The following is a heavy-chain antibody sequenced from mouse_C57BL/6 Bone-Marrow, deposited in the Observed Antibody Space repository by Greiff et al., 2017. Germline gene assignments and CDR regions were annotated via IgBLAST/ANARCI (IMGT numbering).Heavy chain of an antibody. D-gene: IGHD2-1*01. CDR1: GYTFTSYW. CDR3: ARLYYGNYLRFAY. V-gene: IGHV1-64*01. Sequence: QVQLQQPGAELVKPGASVKLSCKASGYTFTSYWMHWVKQRPGQGLEWIGMIHPNSGSTNYNEKFKSKATLTVDKSSSTAYMQLSSLTSEDSAVYDCARLYYGNYLRFAYWRQGTLVTVSA. J-gene: IGHJ3*01. CDR2: IHPNSGST.